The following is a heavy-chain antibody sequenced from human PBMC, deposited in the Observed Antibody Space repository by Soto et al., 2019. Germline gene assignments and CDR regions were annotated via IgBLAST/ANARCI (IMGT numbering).Heavy chain of an antibody. Sequence: GGSLRLSCAASGSTFSSYGMHWVRQAPGKGLEWVAVISYDGSNKYYADSVKGRFTISRDNSKNTLYLQMSSLRAEDTAVYYCAKDSVSYYYDPSPFDYWGQGT. D-gene: IGHD3-22*01. J-gene: IGHJ4*02. CDR2: ISYDGSNK. V-gene: IGHV3-30*18. CDR1: GSTFSSYG. CDR3: AKDSVSYYYDPSPFDY.